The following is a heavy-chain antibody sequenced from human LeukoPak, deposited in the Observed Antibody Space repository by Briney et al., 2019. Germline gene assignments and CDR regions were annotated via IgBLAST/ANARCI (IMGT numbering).Heavy chain of an antibody. Sequence: GGSLRLSCAASGFTFSSYAMTWVRQAPGKGLEWVATIRVDGSVEYPVSSMKGRFTISRDNAKNSLHLQMNSLRVEDTAVYYCAKYSGPDKWDASDMWGQGTLVTVSS. D-gene: IGHD1-26*01. V-gene: IGHV3-7*01. CDR3: AKYSGPDKWDASDM. CDR1: GFTFSSYA. CDR2: IRVDGSVE. J-gene: IGHJ3*02.